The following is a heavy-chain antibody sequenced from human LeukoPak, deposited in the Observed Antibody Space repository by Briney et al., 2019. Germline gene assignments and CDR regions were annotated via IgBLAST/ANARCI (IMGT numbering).Heavy chain of an antibody. D-gene: IGHD7-27*01. J-gene: IGHJ5*02. CDR1: SGSVSSSSYY. CDR2: ISYSGTN. V-gene: IGHV4-39*01. CDR3: ASLGTLRS. Sequence: PSETLSLTCTVSSGSVSSSSYYWGWIRQPPGKGLEWIGSISYSGTNYNNPSLKSRVSISIDTSKNQFSVKLTSVTAADTAMYYCASLGTLRSWGQGTLVTVSS.